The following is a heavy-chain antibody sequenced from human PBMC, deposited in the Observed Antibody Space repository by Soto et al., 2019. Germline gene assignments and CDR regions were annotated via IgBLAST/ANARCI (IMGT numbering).Heavy chain of an antibody. CDR1: GFTFSSYA. V-gene: IGHV3-23*01. D-gene: IGHD3-22*01. CDR3: AKEKDYDSSGEDAFDI. CDR2: ISGSGGST. J-gene: IGHJ3*02. Sequence: SGGSLRLSCAASGFTFSSYAMSWVRQAPGKGLEWVSAISGSGGSTYYADSVKGRFTISRDNSKNTLYLQMNSLRAEDTAVYYCAKEKDYDSSGEDAFDIWGQGTMVTVSS.